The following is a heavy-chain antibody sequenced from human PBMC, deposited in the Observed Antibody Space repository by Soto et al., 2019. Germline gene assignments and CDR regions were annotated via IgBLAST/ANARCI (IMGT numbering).Heavy chain of an antibody. D-gene: IGHD5-12*01. CDR3: AKTPGGGGYAHDAFDI. CDR1: GFTFSSYA. CDR2: ISGSGGST. V-gene: IGHV3-23*01. Sequence: GGSLRLSCAASGFTFSSYAMSWVRQAPGKGLEWVSAISGSGGSTYYADSVKGRFTISRDNSKNTLYLQMNSLRAEDTAVYYCAKTPGGGGYAHDAFDIWGQGTMVTVSS. J-gene: IGHJ3*02.